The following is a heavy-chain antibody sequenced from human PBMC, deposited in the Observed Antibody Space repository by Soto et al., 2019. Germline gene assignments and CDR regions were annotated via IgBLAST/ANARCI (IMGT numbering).Heavy chain of an antibody. J-gene: IGHJ6*02. CDR3: ASDRDIAYDLESGFYYSGMDL. V-gene: IGHV3-48*02. CDR1: GFTFSSYS. D-gene: IGHD2-15*01. Sequence: PAGSLRLSCAASGFTFSSYSMNWVRQAPGKGLEWVSYISSSSSTIYYADSVKGRFTISRDNAKNSLYLQMNSLRDEDTAVYYCASDRDIAYDLESGFYYSGMDLWGQGTTVTVSS. CDR2: ISSSSSTI.